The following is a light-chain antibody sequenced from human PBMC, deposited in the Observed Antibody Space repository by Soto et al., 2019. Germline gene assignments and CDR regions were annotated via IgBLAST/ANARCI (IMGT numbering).Light chain of an antibody. V-gene: IGKV4-1*01. J-gene: IGKJ1*01. CDR1: QSVFYSSNNKNY. CDR3: QQYYRPWT. Sequence: DIVMTQSPDSLAVSLGERATINCKSSQSVFYSSNNKNYFAWYQQKPGQPPKLLIYWASTRESGVPDRFSGSGAGTDFTLTISSLQAEDAAVYYCQQYYRPWTFGHGTQVEMK. CDR2: WAS.